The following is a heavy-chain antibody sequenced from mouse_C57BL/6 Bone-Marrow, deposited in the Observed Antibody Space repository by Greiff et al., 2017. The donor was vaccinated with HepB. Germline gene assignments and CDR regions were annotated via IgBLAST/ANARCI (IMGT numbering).Heavy chain of an antibody. V-gene: IGHV5-6*01. D-gene: IGHD1-1*01. CDR1: GFTFSSYG. CDR3: ARHPIVGSSC. Sequence: EVHLVESGGDLVKPGGSLKLSCAASGFTFSSYGMSWVRQTPDKRLEWVATISSGGSYTYYPDSVKGRFTISRDNAKNTLYLQMSSLKSEDTAMYYCARHPIVGSSCWGQGTTLTVSS. J-gene: IGHJ2*01. CDR2: ISSGGSYT.